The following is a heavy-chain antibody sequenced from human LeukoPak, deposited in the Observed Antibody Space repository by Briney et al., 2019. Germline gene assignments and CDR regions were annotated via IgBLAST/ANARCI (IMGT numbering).Heavy chain of an antibody. Sequence: SETLSLTCTVSGDSISSSSYYWGWIRQPPGKGLEWIGSIYYSGSTYYNPSLKSRVTISVDTSKNQLSLKLSSVTAADTAVYYCARPGGGPRVEHYFDYWGQGTLVTVSS. D-gene: IGHD2-15*01. CDR2: IYYSGST. V-gene: IGHV4-39*01. CDR3: ARPGGGPRVEHYFDY. CDR1: GDSISSSSYY. J-gene: IGHJ4*02.